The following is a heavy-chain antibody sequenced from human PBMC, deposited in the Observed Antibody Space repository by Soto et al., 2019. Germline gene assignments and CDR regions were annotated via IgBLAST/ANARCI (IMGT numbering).Heavy chain of an antibody. Sequence: QVQLQESGPGLVKPSETLSLTCTVSGGSISSYYWSWIRQPPGKGLGWIGYIYYSGSTNYNPSLKRRVTISLDTYKTHVSLKLSAVTAADTAVYYCARAAGYYYYYGMDGWGQGTTVTVSS. CDR2: IYYSGST. V-gene: IGHV4-59*01. CDR3: ARAAGYYYYYGMDG. J-gene: IGHJ6*02. CDR1: GGSISSYY.